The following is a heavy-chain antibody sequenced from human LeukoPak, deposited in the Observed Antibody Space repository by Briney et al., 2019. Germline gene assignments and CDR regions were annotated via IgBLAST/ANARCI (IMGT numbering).Heavy chain of an antibody. J-gene: IGHJ4*02. Sequence: PSETLSLTCTVSGGSISSSSYYWGWIRQPPGKGLEWIGSIYYSGNTYYNPSLKSRVTMSVATSKNQFSLKLSSVTAADTAVYYCASPHTTGDYWGQGTLVTVSS. V-gene: IGHV4-39*07. CDR1: GGSISSSSYY. CDR3: ASPHTTGDY. D-gene: IGHD4-17*01. CDR2: IYYSGNT.